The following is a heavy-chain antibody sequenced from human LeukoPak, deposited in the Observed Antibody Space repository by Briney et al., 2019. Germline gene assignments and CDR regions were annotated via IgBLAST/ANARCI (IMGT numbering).Heavy chain of an antibody. V-gene: IGHV4-59*12. CDR1: GGSITVYY. D-gene: IGHD6-6*01. Sequence: SETLSLTCSVSGGSITVYYWNWIRQSPGKGLEWIGSISYSGSTNYNPSLKSRVTISIDTSKNRFSLKVSSVIAADTAMYYCARGGSRSYTSSTLDYWVQGTLVTVSS. CDR2: ISYSGST. CDR3: ARGGSRSYTSSTLDY. J-gene: IGHJ4*02.